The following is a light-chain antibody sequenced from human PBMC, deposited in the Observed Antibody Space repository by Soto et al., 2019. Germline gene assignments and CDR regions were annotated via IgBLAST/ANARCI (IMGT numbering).Light chain of an antibody. Sequence: EIVLTQSPATLSLSPGERATLSCRASKSVSSYLARYQQKPGQAPRLLIYDASNRATGIPARFSGSGSGTDFTLTISSLEPEDFAVYYCQQGSNWPRITFGQGTRLEIK. J-gene: IGKJ5*01. CDR2: DAS. V-gene: IGKV3-11*01. CDR1: KSVSSY. CDR3: QQGSNWPRIT.